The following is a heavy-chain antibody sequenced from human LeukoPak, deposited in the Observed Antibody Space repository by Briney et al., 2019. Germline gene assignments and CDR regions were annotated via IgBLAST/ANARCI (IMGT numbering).Heavy chain of an antibody. CDR2: MNPNSGNT. J-gene: IGHJ3*02. Sequence: ASVKVSCRASGYTFTSYDINWVRQATGQGLEGRGWMNPNSGNTGYAQKFQGRVTTNRNTSISTAYMELSSLRSEATAVYYCARGSGGFGELLYPHDAFDIWGQGTMVTVSS. CDR1: GYTFTSYD. CDR3: ARGSGGFGELLYPHDAFDI. V-gene: IGHV1-8*01. D-gene: IGHD3-10*01.